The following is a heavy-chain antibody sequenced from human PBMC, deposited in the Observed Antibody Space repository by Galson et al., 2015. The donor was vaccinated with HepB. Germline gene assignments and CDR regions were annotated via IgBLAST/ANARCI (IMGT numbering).Heavy chain of an antibody. Sequence: SLRLSCAASGFTFNYYAMSWVRQAPGKGLEWVSSISNSGINTFYADYVKGRFTISRDNSKTTLFLQMNSLSAEDTAVYYCAKDFAYSNYHEGYYMDVWGKGTTVTVSS. CDR1: GFTFNYYA. V-gene: IGHV3-23*01. CDR2: ISNSGINT. D-gene: IGHD4-11*01. J-gene: IGHJ6*03. CDR3: AKDFAYSNYHEGYYMDV.